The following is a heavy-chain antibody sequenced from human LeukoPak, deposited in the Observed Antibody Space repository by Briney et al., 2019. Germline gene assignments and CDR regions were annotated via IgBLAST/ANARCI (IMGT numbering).Heavy chain of an antibody. D-gene: IGHD4-23*01. CDR2: ISPSGGST. CDR3: ARGARKGDDYGGFFDY. CDR1: GYTLTSYY. J-gene: IGHJ4*02. V-gene: IGHV1-46*01. Sequence: ASVKVSCKASGYTLTSYYMHWVRQAPGQGLEWMAIISPSGGSTFYAQKFQGRVTMTRDMSTSTVYMELSSLRSEDTAVYYCARGARKGDDYGGFFDYWGQGTLVTVSS.